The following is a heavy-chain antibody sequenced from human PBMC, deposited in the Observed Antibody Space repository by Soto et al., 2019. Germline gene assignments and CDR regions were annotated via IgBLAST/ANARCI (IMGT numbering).Heavy chain of an antibody. V-gene: IGHV3-33*03. D-gene: IGHD2-21*02. J-gene: IGHJ4*02. CDR2: ISYDGSEK. CDR1: GFTFSTSV. Sequence: QVQLVESGGGVVQPGGSLRLSCATSGFTFSTSVIHWVRQAPGKGLGWVAVISYDGSEKYGGSVKGRFTMSRDKSKKTLYLQMHSLRAEDTAVYYCAKDFCIGSDCYIPFDNWGQGTLVTVSS. CDR3: AKDFCIGSDCYIPFDN.